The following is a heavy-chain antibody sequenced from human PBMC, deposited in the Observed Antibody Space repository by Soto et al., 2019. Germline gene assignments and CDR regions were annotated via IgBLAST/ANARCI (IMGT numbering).Heavy chain of an antibody. D-gene: IGHD6-6*01. J-gene: IGHJ6*02. Sequence: SGPTLVNPTQTLTLTCTFSGFSLSTSGMCVSWIRQPPGKALEWLARIDWNDDKYYRTSLKTRLTISKNTSKNKVDLTMTNMDPVDTATYYCARIEYTLYYYGMDVWGQGTTVTVSS. V-gene: IGHV2-70*11. CDR1: GFSLSTSGMC. CDR2: IDWNDDK. CDR3: ARIEYTLYYYGMDV.